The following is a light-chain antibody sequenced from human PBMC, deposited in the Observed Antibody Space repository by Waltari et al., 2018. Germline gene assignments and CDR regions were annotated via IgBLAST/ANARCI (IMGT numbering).Light chain of an antibody. J-gene: IGKJ4*01. CDR2: GAS. CDR3: QQYDISPLT. Sequence: EIVLTQSPGTLSLSPGERATLSCRASHTVRTTYLAWYQQKPGQAPTLLIYGASSRATGIPHRFSGSGYGTDFSLTISSLEPEDLAVYYCQQYDISPLTFGGGTKVEIK. V-gene: IGKV3-20*01. CDR1: HTVRTTY.